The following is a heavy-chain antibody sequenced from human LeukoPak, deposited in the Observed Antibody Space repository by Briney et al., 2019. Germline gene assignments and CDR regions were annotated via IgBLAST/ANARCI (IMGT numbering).Heavy chain of an antibody. CDR1: GYTFTGYY. V-gene: IGHV1-2*02. J-gene: IGHJ4*02. CDR2: INPNSGGT. Sequence: ASVKVSCKASGYTFTGYYMHWVRQAPGQGLEWMGWINPNSGGTNYAQKFQGRVTMTRDTSISTAYMGLSSLRSEDTAVYYCARNVQSGLDYWGQGTLVTVSS. D-gene: IGHD3-10*01. CDR3: ARNVQSGLDY.